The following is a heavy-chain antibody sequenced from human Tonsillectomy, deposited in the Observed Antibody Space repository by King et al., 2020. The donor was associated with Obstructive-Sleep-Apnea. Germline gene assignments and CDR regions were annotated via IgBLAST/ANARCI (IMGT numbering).Heavy chain of an antibody. J-gene: IGHJ4*02. CDR2: IDSNGGST. Sequence: DVQLVESGGGLVQPGGSLRLSCSASGFTFRSYAMHWVRQAPGKGLEYVSTIDSNGGSTYYADSVKGRFTISRDNSKNTLYLQMSSLRDEDTAAYYCVKEWFGVEYWGQGTLVTVSS. V-gene: IGHV3-64D*09. CDR3: VKEWFGVEY. CDR1: GFTFRSYA. D-gene: IGHD3-10*01.